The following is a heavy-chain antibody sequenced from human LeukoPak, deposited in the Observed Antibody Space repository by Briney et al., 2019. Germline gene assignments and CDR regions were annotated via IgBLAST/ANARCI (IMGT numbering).Heavy chain of an antibody. CDR1: GYTFTGYY. CDR2: INPNSGGT. V-gene: IGHV1-2*06. CDR3: ALRYYYDSSGSKEIDY. J-gene: IGHJ4*02. D-gene: IGHD3-22*01. Sequence: EASVKVSCKASGYTFTGYYMHWVRQAPEQGLEWMGRINPNSGGTNYAQKFQGRVTMTRDTSISTAYMELSRLRSDDTAVYYCALRYYYDSSGSKEIDYWGQGTLVTVSS.